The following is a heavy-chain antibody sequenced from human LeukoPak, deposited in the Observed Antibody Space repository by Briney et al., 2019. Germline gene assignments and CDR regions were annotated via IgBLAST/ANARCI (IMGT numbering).Heavy chain of an antibody. J-gene: IGHJ5*02. D-gene: IGHD3-3*01. CDR1: GFTFSSYD. Sequence: AGGSLRLSCVASGFTFSSYDMNWVRQAPGKGLEWVSSISSTSNYINYADSVKGRFTISRDNAKNSLYLQMNSLRVDDTAVYYCARTVFGAYNWFDPWGQGALVTVSS. V-gene: IGHV3-21*01. CDR3: ARTVFGAYNWFDP. CDR2: ISSTSNYI.